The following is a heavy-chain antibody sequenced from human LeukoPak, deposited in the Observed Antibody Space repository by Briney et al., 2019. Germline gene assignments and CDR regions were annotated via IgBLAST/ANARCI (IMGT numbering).Heavy chain of an antibody. CDR2: CGPSGETR. D-gene: IGHD2-8*02. Sequence: GGSLRLSCEGSGFMFGKHGLIWVRQPPGKGLDWLSFCGPSGETRLYADSVKGRFTISRDNADNSLYLEMTNLRVEDTAVYFCASRYCTGVNCFAASYMCMDVWGKGTTVTVSS. CDR3: ASRYCTGVNCFAASYMCMDV. J-gene: IGHJ6*03. CDR1: GFMFGKHG. V-gene: IGHV3-48*04.